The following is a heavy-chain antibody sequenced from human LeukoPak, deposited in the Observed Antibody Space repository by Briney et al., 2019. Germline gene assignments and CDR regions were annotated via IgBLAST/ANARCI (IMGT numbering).Heavy chain of an antibody. CDR2: MNPNSGNT. J-gene: IGHJ1*01. V-gene: IGHV1-8*01. CDR3: AKNNATVRYFQH. CDR1: GYTFTSYD. Sequence: ASVMVSCKASGYTFTSYDINWVRQAPGQGPEWMGWMNPNSGNTGYAQKFQGRVTMTRNTSISTAYMELSSLRSEDTAVYYCAKNNATVRYFQHWGQGTLVTVSS. D-gene: IGHD4-17*01.